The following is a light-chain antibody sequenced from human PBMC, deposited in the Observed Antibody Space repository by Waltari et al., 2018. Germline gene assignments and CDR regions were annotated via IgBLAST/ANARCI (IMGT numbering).Light chain of an antibody. Sequence: EIVLTQSPGTLSLSPGESATLSCRASQRVGRSLAWYQQKPGQAPRLLIYGASSRATGVPDRFSGSGSGTDFSLTISRLEPEDFAVYYCQQYVRLPVTFGQGTKVEIK. J-gene: IGKJ1*01. CDR2: GAS. CDR1: QRVGRS. V-gene: IGKV3-20*01. CDR3: QQYVRLPVT.